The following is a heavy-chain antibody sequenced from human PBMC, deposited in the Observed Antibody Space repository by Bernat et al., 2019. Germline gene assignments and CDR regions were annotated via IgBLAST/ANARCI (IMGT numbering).Heavy chain of an antibody. Sequence: QLQLQESGPGLVKPSETLSLTCTVSGGSISSSSYYWGWIRQPPGKGLEWIGSIYYSGSTYYNPSLKSRVTISVDTSKNQFSLKLSSVTAADTAVYYCASSYYYGSGSYLDTWGQGTMVTVSS. CDR2: IYYSGST. CDR1: GGSISSSSYY. CDR3: ASSYYYGSGSYLDT. D-gene: IGHD3-10*01. V-gene: IGHV4-39*01. J-gene: IGHJ3*02.